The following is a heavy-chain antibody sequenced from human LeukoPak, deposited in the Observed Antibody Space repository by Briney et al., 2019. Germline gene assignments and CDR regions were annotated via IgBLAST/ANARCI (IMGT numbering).Heavy chain of an antibody. CDR1: GGSFSGYY. Sequence: SETQSLTCAVYGGSFSGYYWSWIRQPPGKGLEWIGEINHSGSSNYNPSLKSRVTISVDTSKNQFSLKLSSVTAADTAVYYCATQIYSSTWYYFNYWGQGTLVTVSS. CDR2: INHSGSS. V-gene: IGHV4-34*01. CDR3: ATQIYSSTWYYFNY. J-gene: IGHJ4*02. D-gene: IGHD6-13*01.